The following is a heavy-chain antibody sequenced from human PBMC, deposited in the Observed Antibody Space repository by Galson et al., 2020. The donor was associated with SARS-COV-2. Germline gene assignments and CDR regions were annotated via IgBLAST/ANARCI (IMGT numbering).Heavy chain of an antibody. D-gene: IGHD3-22*01. CDR3: ARAPTSSGFLYYYYYGMDV. Sequence: SETPSLTCPVNGGSFSAYSWSWIRQPPGKGLEWIGDIYHSGRTNYNPSLKSRVTISVDTSKNQFSLNLGSVTAADAAVYYCARAPTSSGFLYYYYYGMDVWGQGTTVTVSS. V-gene: IGHV4-34*01. CDR2: IYHSGRT. J-gene: IGHJ6*02. CDR1: GGSFSAYS.